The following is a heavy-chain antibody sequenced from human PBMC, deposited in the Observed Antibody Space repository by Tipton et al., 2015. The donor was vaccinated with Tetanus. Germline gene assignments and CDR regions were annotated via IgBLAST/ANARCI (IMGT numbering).Heavy chain of an antibody. CDR2: ISTYNGNT. V-gene: IGHV1-18*04. Sequence: GAEVKKPGASVKASCRASGYPFAAYYVHWVRQAPGQGLEWMGWISTYNGNTNYAQKLQGRVTMTSDTSTSTAYMELRSLRSDDTAIYYCARVRVDAAMGVFAFWGQGTLVAVSS. CDR3: ARVRVDAAMGVFAF. J-gene: IGHJ4*02. CDR1: GYPFAAYY. D-gene: IGHD5-18*01.